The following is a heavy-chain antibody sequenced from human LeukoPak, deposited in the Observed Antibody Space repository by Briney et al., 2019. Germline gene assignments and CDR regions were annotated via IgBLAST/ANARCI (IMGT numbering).Heavy chain of an antibody. CDR2: IGGSGGST. V-gene: IGHV3-23*01. J-gene: IGHJ4*02. CDR3: VRGRKDGDSRSDY. Sequence: PGGSLRLSCAASGFTFSSYGMSWVRQAPGKGLEWVSAIGGSGGSTYHADSVKGRFTISRDNSKNTLYLQMNSLRAEDTAVYYCVRGRKDGDSRSDYWGQGTLVTVSS. D-gene: IGHD6-6*01. CDR1: GFTFSSYG.